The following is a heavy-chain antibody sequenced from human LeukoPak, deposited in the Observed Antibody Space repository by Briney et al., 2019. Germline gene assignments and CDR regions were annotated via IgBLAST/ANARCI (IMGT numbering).Heavy chain of an antibody. V-gene: IGHV3-73*01. D-gene: IGHD2-15*01. J-gene: IGHJ6*03. CDR2: IGSKANSYAT. CDR1: GFTFSGSA. Sequence: GGSLRLSCAASGFTFSGSAMHWVRQASGKGLEWVGRIGSKANSYATAYAASVKGRFTISRDDSKNTAYLQMNSLKTEDTAVHYCTSTDLGYCSGGSCSGPHYYYYMDVWGKGTTVTVSS. CDR3: TSTDLGYCSGGSCSGPHYYYYMDV.